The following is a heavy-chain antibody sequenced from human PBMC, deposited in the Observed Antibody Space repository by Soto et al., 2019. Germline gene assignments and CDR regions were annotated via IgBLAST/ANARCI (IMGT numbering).Heavy chain of an antibody. CDR1: GFTFSSYA. J-gene: IGHJ4*02. Sequence: GGSLRLSCAASGFTFSSYAMSWVRQAPGKGLEWVSAISGSGGSTYYADSVKGRFTISRDNSKNTLYLQMNSLRAEDTAVYYCARIIAVAGTLSHAYYFDYWGQGTLVTVSS. V-gene: IGHV3-23*01. CDR2: ISGSGGST. D-gene: IGHD6-19*01. CDR3: ARIIAVAGTLSHAYYFDY.